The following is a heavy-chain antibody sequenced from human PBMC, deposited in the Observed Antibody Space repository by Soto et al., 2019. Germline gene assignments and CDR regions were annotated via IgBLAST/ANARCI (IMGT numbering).Heavy chain of an antibody. Sequence: ASVKVSCKASGYTFTSYGISWVRQAPGQGLEWMGWISAYNGNTNYAQKLQGRVTMTTDTSTSTAYMELRSLRSDDTAVYYCARDHSYGYYYYYYMDVWGKGTTVTVSS. J-gene: IGHJ6*03. CDR3: ARDHSYGYYYYYYMDV. CDR1: GYTFTSYG. V-gene: IGHV1-18*01. D-gene: IGHD5-18*01. CDR2: ISAYNGNT.